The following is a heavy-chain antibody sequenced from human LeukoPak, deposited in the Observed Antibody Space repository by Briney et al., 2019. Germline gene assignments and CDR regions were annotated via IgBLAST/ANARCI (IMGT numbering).Heavy chain of an antibody. D-gene: IGHD3-16*02. CDR3: ARAQGEYVWGSYRPQYYFDY. J-gene: IGHJ4*02. Sequence: ASVKVSCKASGYTFTSYGISWVRQAPGQGLEWMGWISAYNGNTSYAQKLQGRVTMTTDTSTSTAYMELRSLRSDDTAVYYWARAQGEYVWGSYRPQYYFDYWGQGTLVTVSS. CDR2: ISAYNGNT. CDR1: GYTFTSYG. V-gene: IGHV1-18*01.